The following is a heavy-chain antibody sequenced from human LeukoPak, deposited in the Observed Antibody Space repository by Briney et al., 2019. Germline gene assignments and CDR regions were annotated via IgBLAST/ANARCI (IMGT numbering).Heavy chain of an antibody. V-gene: IGHV4-39*02. CDR1: GGSISRSSSY. Sequence: SETLSLTCSVSGGSISRSSSYWGWIRQPPGKGLEWIGSIYYRGSTYYNPSLKSRVTISVDTSKNQFSLKLSSVTAADTAVYYCARGVAVAGGWGQGTLVTVSS. D-gene: IGHD6-19*01. CDR3: ARGVAVAGG. J-gene: IGHJ4*02. CDR2: IYYRGST.